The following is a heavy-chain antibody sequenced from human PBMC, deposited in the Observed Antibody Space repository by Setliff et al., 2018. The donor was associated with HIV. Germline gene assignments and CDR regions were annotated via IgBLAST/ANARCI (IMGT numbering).Heavy chain of an antibody. CDR3: ARHRQGLTGSTPGYYMDV. D-gene: IGHD1-7*01. Sequence: PSETLSLTCAVYGGSFSGYYWRWVRQPPGKGLEWIGEINHSGSTNSSASLKSRVTISVGTSKNHFSLKLSSVTAADTAVYYCARHRQGLTGSTPGYYMDVWGKGTTVTVSS. CDR1: GGSFSGYY. J-gene: IGHJ6*03. V-gene: IGHV4-34*01. CDR2: INHSGST.